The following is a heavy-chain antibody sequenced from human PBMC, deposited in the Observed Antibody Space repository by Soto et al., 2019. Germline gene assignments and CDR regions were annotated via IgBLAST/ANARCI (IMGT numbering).Heavy chain of an antibody. CDR3: ARDWVYCSGGSCYPEPGDYYMDV. J-gene: IGHJ6*03. D-gene: IGHD2-15*01. CDR2: ISAYNGNT. V-gene: IGHV1-18*01. Sequence: VASVKVSCKASGYTFTSYGISWVRQAPGQGLEWMGWISAYNGNTNYAQKLQGRVTMTTDTSTSTAYMELRSLRSDDTAVYYCARDWVYCSGGSCYPEPGDYYMDVWGKGTTVTVSS. CDR1: GYTFTSYG.